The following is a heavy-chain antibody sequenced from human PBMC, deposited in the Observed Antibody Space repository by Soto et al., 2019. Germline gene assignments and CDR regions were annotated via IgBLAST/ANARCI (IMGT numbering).Heavy chain of an antibody. CDR2: IIPIFGTA. CDR1: GGTFSSYA. J-gene: IGHJ5*02. D-gene: IGHD5-12*01. V-gene: IGHV1-69*12. CDR3: ASSYLEVAKGWFDP. Sequence: VQQVQSGAEVKKPGSSVKVSCKASGGTFSSYAISWVRQAPGQGLEGMGGIIPIFGTANYAQKFQGRVTITADESASTADMELSSLRSEDTAVYYCASSYLEVAKGWFDPWGQGTLVSVSS.